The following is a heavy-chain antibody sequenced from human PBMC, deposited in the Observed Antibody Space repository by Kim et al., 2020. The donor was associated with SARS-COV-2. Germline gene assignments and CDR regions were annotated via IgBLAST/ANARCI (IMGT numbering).Heavy chain of an antibody. CDR3: ARHLEYYYYYMDV. CDR2: IHYGGST. J-gene: IGHJ6*03. Sequence: SETLSLTCTVSGGSISSSTYYWGWIRQPPGKGLEWIGTIHYGGSTHYNPSLNSRATISVDTSKNQFSLRLSSVTAADTAVYFCARHLEYYYYYMDVWGKGTPVTVSS. V-gene: IGHV4-39*01. CDR1: GGSISSSTYY.